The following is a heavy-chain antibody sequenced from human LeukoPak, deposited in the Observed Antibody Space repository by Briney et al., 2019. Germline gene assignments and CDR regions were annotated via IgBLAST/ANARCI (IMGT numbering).Heavy chain of an antibody. CDR2: INPSGGST. V-gene: IGHV1-46*01. D-gene: IGHD3-22*01. CDR3: ATPDSSGYMLDY. Sequence: GASVKVSCKASGYTFTSYYMHWVRQAPGQGLEWMGMINPSGGSTSYAQKFQGRVTMTRDTSTSTVYMELSSLRSEDTAVYYCATPDSSGYMLDYWGQGTLVTVSS. J-gene: IGHJ4*02. CDR1: GYTFTSYY.